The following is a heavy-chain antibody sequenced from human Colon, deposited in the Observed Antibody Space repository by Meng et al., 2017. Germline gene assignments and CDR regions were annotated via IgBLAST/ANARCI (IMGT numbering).Heavy chain of an antibody. J-gene: IGHJ3*01. V-gene: IGHV3-48*03. CDR3: ARDARGRYGPIDV. CDR2: ISSSGSTI. CDR1: GFNLFSHD. D-gene: IGHD6-19*01. Sequence: GGSLRLSCAISGFNLFSHDMNWVRQAPGKGLEWVASISSSGSTIHYGDSVKGRFTISRDNGKNSVFLQMNSLTAEDTAVYYCARDARGRYGPIDVWGQGTMVTVSS.